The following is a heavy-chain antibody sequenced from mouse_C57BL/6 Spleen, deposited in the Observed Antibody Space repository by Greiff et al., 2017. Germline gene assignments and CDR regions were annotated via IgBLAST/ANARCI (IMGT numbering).Heavy chain of an antibody. D-gene: IGHD2-4*01. CDR3: ARRNDYDGAWFAY. J-gene: IGHJ3*01. Sequence: EVQLQQSGPELVKPGASVKISCKASGYTFTDYYMNWVKQSHGKSLEWVGDINPNNGGTSYNQKIKGKATLTVDKSSSTAYMELRSLTSEDSAVYYCARRNDYDGAWFAYWGQGTLVTVAA. CDR2: INPNNGGT. V-gene: IGHV1-26*01. CDR1: GYTFTDYY.